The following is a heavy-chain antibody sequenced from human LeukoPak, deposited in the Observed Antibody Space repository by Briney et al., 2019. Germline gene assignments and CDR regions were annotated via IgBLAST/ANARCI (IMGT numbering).Heavy chain of an antibody. CDR3: AREDTAMALFDY. CDR1: EFSFSNFA. Sequence: PGGSLRLSCAASEFSFSNFAMYWVRQAPGKGLEWLAVISYDGSNKYYADSVKGRFTISRDNSKNTLYLQMNSLRAEDTAVYYCAREDTAMALFDYWGQGTLVTVSS. V-gene: IGHV3-30-3*01. CDR2: ISYDGSNK. J-gene: IGHJ4*02. D-gene: IGHD5-18*01.